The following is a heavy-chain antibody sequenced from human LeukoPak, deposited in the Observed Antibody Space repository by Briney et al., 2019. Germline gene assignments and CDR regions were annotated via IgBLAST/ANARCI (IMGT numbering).Heavy chain of an antibody. CDR3: ARDAVGYDSSGWYWTDYNWFDP. CDR1: GFTFSSYE. CDR2: ISSSGSTI. D-gene: IGHD6-19*01. J-gene: IGHJ5*02. V-gene: IGHV3-48*03. Sequence: GGSLRLSCAASGFTFSSYEMNWVRQAPGKGLEWVSYISSSGSTIYYADSVKGRFTISRDNAKNSLYLQMNSLRAEDTAVYYCARDAVGYDSSGWYWTDYNWFDPWGQGTLVTVSS.